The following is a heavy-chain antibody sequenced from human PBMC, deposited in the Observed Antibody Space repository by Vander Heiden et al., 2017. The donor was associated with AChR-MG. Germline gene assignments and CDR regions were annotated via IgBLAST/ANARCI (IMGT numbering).Heavy chain of an antibody. CDR3: ARELYISSWYTIDY. D-gene: IGHD6-13*01. CDR1: GYPFTSYD. CDR2: MNPNSGNT. J-gene: IGHJ4*02. Sequence: QVQLVQSGAEVKKPGASVKVSSKASGYPFTSYDINWVRQATGQGREWMGWMNPNSGNTGYAQKFQGRVTMTRNTSISTAYMELSSLRSEDTAVYYCARELYISSWYTIDYWGQGTLVALSS. V-gene: IGHV1-8*01.